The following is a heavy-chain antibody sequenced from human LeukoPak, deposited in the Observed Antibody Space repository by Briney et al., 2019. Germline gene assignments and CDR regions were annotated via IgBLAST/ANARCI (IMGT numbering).Heavy chain of an antibody. J-gene: IGHJ6*02. V-gene: IGHV3-30*18. CDR2: ISYDGSNK. CDR1: GFTFSSYG. Sequence: GGSLRLSCAASGFTFSSYGMHWVRQAPGKGLEWVAVISYDGSNKYYADSVKGRFTTSRDNSKNTLYLQMNSLRAEDTAVYYCAKDLGYSHNYYYYHYGMDVWGQWTTVTVSS. D-gene: IGHD5-12*01. CDR3: AKDLGYSHNYYYYHYGMDV.